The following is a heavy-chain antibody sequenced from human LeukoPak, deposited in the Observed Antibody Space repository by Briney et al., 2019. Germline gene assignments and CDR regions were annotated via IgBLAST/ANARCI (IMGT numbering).Heavy chain of an antibody. CDR2: IYSGGST. CDR3: ARDLGGDAFDI. CDR1: GFTVSSNY. D-gene: IGHD3-16*01. Sequence: GGSLRLSCAASGFTVSSNYMSWVRQAPGKGLEWVSVIYSGGSTYYADSVKGRFTISRDNSKNTLYLQMNSLRAEDTAVYYCARDLGGDAFDIWGQGTMVTVSS. V-gene: IGHV3-53*01. J-gene: IGHJ3*02.